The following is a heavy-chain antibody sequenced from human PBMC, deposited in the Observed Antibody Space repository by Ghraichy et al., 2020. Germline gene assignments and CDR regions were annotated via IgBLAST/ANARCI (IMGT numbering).Heavy chain of an antibody. Sequence: GGSLRLSCAASGFTFSTHDMHWVRQAPGKGLEWVALISSDESSTHYADSVKGRFTISRDNSKNTLYLQMNSLRPEDTAVYYCATHGAWGRGTQVSVSS. D-gene: IGHD3-10*01. V-gene: IGHV3-30*03. CDR2: ISSDESST. J-gene: IGHJ5*02. CDR1: GFTFSTHD. CDR3: ATHGA.